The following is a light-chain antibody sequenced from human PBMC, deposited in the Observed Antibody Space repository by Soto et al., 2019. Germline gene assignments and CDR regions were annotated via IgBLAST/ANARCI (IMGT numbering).Light chain of an antibody. CDR3: SAWDDSLSGRV. CDR1: TSNIGTNY. J-gene: IGLJ3*02. Sequence: QSVLTQPPSASGTPGQRVTISCSGSTSNIGTNYVYWYQQLPGTAPKLLIYSDNRRPSGVPDRFSGSKSGTSASLAISGLRPEDEADYYCSAWDDSLSGRVFGGGTKLTVL. V-gene: IGLV1-47*02. CDR2: SDN.